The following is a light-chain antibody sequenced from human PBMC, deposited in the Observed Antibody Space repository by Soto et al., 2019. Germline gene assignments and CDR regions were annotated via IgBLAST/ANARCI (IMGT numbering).Light chain of an antibody. CDR2: DAS. Sequence: EIVLTQSPATLSLSPGERATLSCRASQSVSSYLAWYQQKPGQAPRLLIYDASNRATGIPPRFSGSGSGTDFTLTISSLEPEDFAVYYCQQRENTFGQGTKLEIK. V-gene: IGKV3-11*01. J-gene: IGKJ2*01. CDR3: QQRENT. CDR1: QSVSSY.